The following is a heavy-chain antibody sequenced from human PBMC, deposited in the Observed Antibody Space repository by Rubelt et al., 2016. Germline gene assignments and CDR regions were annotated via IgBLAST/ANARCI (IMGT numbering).Heavy chain of an antibody. CDR1: GGSVISGYY. D-gene: IGHD6-19*01. J-gene: IGHJ4*02. V-gene: IGHV4-39*07. CDR2: IYYGGTT. CDR3: ARAGSSGPPPL. Sequence: QLQLQESGPGLVKPSETLSLTCTVSGGSVISGYYWGWIRQPPGKGLEWIGCIYYGGTTHYKPSLESRVTMSVDTSKNQFSLRRSSVTAADTGVYFCARAGSSGPPPLWGPGTLGTVSS.